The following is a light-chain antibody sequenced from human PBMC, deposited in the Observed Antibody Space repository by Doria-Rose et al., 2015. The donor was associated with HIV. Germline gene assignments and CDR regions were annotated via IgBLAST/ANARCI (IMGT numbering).Light chain of an antibody. CDR1: QPVSTY. Sequence: TQSPSSLSASIGDRVTITCRARQPVSTYLNLFQEEPGKAPKRLIYAASRLQSGVPSRCSGSGSGTDFTLTISGLQPGDFASYYCEQSYSSPPWTFGRGTKVEMK. J-gene: IGKJ1*01. CDR2: AAS. V-gene: IGKV1-39*01. CDR3: EQSYSSPPWT.